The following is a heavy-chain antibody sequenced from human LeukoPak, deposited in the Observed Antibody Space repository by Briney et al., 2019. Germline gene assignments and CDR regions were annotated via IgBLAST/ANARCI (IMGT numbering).Heavy chain of an antibody. J-gene: IGHJ3*02. V-gene: IGHV1-2*02. CDR1: GYTFTGYY. D-gene: IGHD5-24*01. CDR2: INPNSGGT. CDR3: ARDSGRRWLQRTKDRAFDI. Sequence: GASVKVSCKASGYTFTGYYIHWVRQAPGQGLEWMGWINPNSGGTNYAQKFQGSVTLTRDTSISTAYMELNSLRSEDTAVYYCARDSGRRWLQRTKDRAFDIWGQGTMVTVSS.